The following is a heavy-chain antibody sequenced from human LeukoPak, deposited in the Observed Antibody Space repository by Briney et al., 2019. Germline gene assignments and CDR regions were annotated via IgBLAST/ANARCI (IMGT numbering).Heavy chain of an antibody. CDR2: TQPDGGAQ. V-gene: IGHV3-7*01. CDR3: LRHHDH. CDR1: GFSFSTYW. D-gene: IGHD3-3*01. Sequence: GGSLRLSCAAPGFSFSTYWMSWVRQAPGKGLEWVASTQPDGGAQYYVDSVRGRFTISRDNAKKSLYLQMNSLRVEDTAIYYCLRHHDHWGQGTLVTVSS. J-gene: IGHJ4*02.